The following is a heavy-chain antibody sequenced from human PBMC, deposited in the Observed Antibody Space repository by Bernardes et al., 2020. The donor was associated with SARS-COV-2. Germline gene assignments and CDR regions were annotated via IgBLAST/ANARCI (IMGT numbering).Heavy chain of an antibody. Sequence: GGSLRLSCAASGFTFSSYAMHWVRQAPGKGLEWVAVMSYDGSNKYYADSVEGRFTISRDNSKNTLYLQMNSLRTEDTAVYYCARDSPLVATLDYFDYWGQGTLVTVSS. D-gene: IGHD2-15*01. CDR2: MSYDGSNK. J-gene: IGHJ4*02. V-gene: IGHV3-30-3*01. CDR3: ARDSPLVATLDYFDY. CDR1: GFTFSSYA.